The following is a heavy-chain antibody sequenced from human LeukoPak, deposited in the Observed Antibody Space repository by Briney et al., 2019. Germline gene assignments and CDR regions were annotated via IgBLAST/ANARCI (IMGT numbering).Heavy chain of an antibody. CDR2: INANGNSS. Sequence: GGSLRLSCAASGFRFDDYGMSWVRQAPGKGLEWVSGINANGNSSGYVDSVKGRFTISRDNAKKSLFLQMNSLRAEDTAAYYCAKHHSSGYSTTPFDYWGQGTLVTVSS. CDR1: GFRFDDYG. CDR3: AKHHSSGYSTTPFDY. V-gene: IGHV3-20*04. J-gene: IGHJ4*02. D-gene: IGHD3-22*01.